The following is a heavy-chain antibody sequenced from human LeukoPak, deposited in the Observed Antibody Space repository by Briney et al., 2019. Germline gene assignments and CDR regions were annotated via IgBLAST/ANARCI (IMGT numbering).Heavy chain of an antibody. CDR2: IGTAGDT. CDR1: GFTFRSYD. Sequence: GGSLRLSCAASGFTFRSYDVHWVRQATGKGLEWVSAIGTAGDTYYPGSVKGRFTISRENAKNSLYLQMNSLRAGDTAVYYCARMGYCSSTSCLRAFDYWGQGTLVTVSS. CDR3: ARMGYCSSTSCLRAFDY. D-gene: IGHD2-2*01. J-gene: IGHJ4*02. V-gene: IGHV3-13*01.